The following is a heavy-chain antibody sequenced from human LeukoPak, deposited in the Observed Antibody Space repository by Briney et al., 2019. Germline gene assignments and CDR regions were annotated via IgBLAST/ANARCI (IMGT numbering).Heavy chain of an antibody. CDR3: ARHSTRPNWYSPIDY. CDR1: GYDFSDFW. D-gene: IGHD2-21*01. Sequence: GESLKISCKASGYDFSDFWIAWVRQTPGKGLEWMGSIWPGNSDRRYSPSFQGQVTISADNSITTAYLQWSSLKASDTAIYYCARHSTRPNWYSPIDYWGQGTLVTVSS. J-gene: IGHJ4*02. CDR2: IWPGNSDR. V-gene: IGHV5-51*01.